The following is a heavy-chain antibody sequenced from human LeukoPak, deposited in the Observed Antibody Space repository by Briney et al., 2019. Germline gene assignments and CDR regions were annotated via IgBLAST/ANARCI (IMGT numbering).Heavy chain of an antibody. D-gene: IGHD3-22*01. J-gene: IGHJ4*02. CDR1: GFTFSSYS. Sequence: GGSLRLSCAASGFTFSSYSMNWVRQAPGKGLEWVSYISSSSSTIYYADSVKGRFTISRDNSKNTLYLQMNSLRAEDTAVYYCAKDPLGDYYDSSGHDYWGQGTLVTVSS. CDR3: AKDPLGDYYDSSGHDY. CDR2: ISSSSSTI. V-gene: IGHV3-48*01.